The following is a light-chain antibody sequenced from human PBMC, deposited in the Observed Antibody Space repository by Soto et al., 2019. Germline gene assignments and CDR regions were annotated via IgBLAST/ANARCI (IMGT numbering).Light chain of an antibody. CDR3: QQYNSYSQT. CDR1: QSISSW. J-gene: IGKJ1*01. CDR2: KAS. V-gene: IGKV1-5*03. Sequence: DIQMTQSPSTLSASVGDRVTITCPASQSISSWLAWYQQKPGKAPKLLIYKASSLESGVPSRFSGSGSGTQCTLTISSLQPDDFASYYCQQYNSYSQTFGLGTKVEIK.